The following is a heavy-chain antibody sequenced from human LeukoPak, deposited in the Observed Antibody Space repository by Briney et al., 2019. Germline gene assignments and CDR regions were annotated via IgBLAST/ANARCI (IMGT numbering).Heavy chain of an antibody. D-gene: IGHD2-2*01. CDR2: IYSGGST. V-gene: IGHV3-53*04. J-gene: IGHJ4*02. CDR3: ARGGYCSSTSCYAGYYFDY. Sequence: GGSLRLSCAASGFTVSSNYMSWVRQAPGKGLEWVSVIYSGGSTYYADSVKGRFTISRHNSKNTLYLQMNSLRAEDTAVYYCARGGYCSSTSCYAGYYFDYWAREPWSPSPQ. CDR1: GFTVSSNY.